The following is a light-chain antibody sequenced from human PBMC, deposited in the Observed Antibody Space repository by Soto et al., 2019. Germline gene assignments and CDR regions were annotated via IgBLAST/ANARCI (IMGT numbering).Light chain of an antibody. Sequence: EIVMTQSPATLSVSPGGSATLSCRASQHVSSNLAWYRQKPGQAPTLLIYRASTRATGIPATFSGSGSGTELTLTISSLQYEDFAVYYCQQYNKWPYTFGQGTKLEI. CDR1: QHVSSN. CDR2: RAS. V-gene: IGKV3-15*01. CDR3: QQYNKWPYT. J-gene: IGKJ2*01.